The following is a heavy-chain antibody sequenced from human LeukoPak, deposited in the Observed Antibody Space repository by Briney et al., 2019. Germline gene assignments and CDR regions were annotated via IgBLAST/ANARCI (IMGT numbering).Heavy chain of an antibody. CDR1: GFTFSKYA. CDR3: AKDEGNYYDSSGYFAFDI. CDR2: MSSSGGNT. Sequence: PGGSLRLSFAATGFTFSKYAMSCVRQAPGKGLEWVSSMSSSGGNTYYADSVKGRFTISRDNSKTTLYLQMNSLRAEDTAIYYCAKDEGNYYDSSGYFAFDIWGQGTLVTVSS. V-gene: IGHV3-23*01. J-gene: IGHJ3*02. D-gene: IGHD3-22*01.